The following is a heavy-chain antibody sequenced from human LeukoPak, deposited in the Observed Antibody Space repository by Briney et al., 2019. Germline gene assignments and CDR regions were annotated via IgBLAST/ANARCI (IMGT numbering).Heavy chain of an antibody. J-gene: IGHJ4*02. CDR3: ARVVDTHFDY. Sequence: GGSLRLSCAASGFTFSSYWXHWVXXAPXKXXVWVSRIKSDGSTTTYAASVKGRFTISRDNAKNTLYLQMNSLRAEDTAVYYCARVVDTHFDYWGQGTLVTVSS. CDR1: GFTFSSYW. D-gene: IGHD5-18*01. V-gene: IGHV3-74*01. CDR2: IKSDGSTT.